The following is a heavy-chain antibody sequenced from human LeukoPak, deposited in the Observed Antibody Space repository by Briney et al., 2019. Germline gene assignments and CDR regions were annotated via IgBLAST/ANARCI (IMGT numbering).Heavy chain of an antibody. CDR2: ISGSGGST. J-gene: IGHJ4*02. D-gene: IGHD1-26*01. CDR1: GFTFSSYA. Sequence: PGGSLRLSCAASGFTFSSYAMSWVRQAPGKGLEWVSAISGSGGSTYYADSVKGRFTISRDNSKNTLYLQMNSLRAEDTAVYYCARDLNGWEPRYYFDYWGQGTLVTVSS. V-gene: IGHV3-23*01. CDR3: ARDLNGWEPRYYFDY.